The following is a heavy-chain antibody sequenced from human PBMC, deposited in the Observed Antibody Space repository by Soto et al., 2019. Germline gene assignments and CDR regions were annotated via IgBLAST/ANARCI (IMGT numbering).Heavy chain of an antibody. J-gene: IGHJ6*03. CDR1: GFTFSSYS. D-gene: IGHD2-2*01. Sequence: GGSLRLSCAASGFTFSSYSMNWVRQAPGKGLEWVSYISSSSSTIYYADSVKGRFTISRDNAKNSRYLQMNSLRAEDTAVYYCAREADCSSTSCYPYYYYYMDVWGKGTTVTVSS. CDR3: AREADCSSTSCYPYYYYYMDV. V-gene: IGHV3-48*01. CDR2: ISSSSSTI.